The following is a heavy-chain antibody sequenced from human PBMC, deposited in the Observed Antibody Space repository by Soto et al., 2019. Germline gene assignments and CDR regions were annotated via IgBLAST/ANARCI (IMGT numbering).Heavy chain of an antibody. Sequence: SGGSLRLSCAVSGFNFASARMTWVRQAPGKGLQWVGRIKSQSDGGTTDYAAPVKGRFTISRDDSKNTLYLQMNSLKTEDTAVYYCTHIYDFWSAWGQGTLVTVSS. CDR3: THIYDFWSA. CDR2: IKSQSDGGTT. CDR1: GFNFASAR. D-gene: IGHD3-3*01. J-gene: IGHJ5*02. V-gene: IGHV3-15*01.